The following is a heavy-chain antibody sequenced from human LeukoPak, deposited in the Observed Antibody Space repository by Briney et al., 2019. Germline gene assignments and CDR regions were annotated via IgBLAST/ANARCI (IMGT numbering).Heavy chain of an antibody. J-gene: IGHJ6*03. CDR3: ARVNLEYCSSTSWSGCDYMDV. CDR2: IYYGGST. D-gene: IGHD2-2*01. CDR1: GGSISSYY. Sequence: MPSETLSLTCTVSGGSISSYYWSWIRQPPEKGLEWIGYIYYGGSTNYNPSLKSRVTISVDTSKNQFSLRLGSVTAADTAVYYCARVNLEYCSSTSWSGCDYMDVWGKGTTVTVSS. V-gene: IGHV4-59*01.